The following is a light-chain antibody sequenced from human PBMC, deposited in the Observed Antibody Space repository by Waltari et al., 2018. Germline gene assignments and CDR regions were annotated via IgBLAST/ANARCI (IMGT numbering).Light chain of an antibody. CDR1: RSHIGSYYR. J-gene: IGLJ1*01. CDR2: ANN. V-gene: IGLV1-40*01. Sequence: QSVLTQPPPVSGAPGQRVTISCTGSRSHIGSYYRVPWYQHLPGTAPKVLIYANNNRPSGVPDRFSGSKSGASASLAITGLQAEDEADYYCQSFDSSLDGYVFGTGTKVTVL. CDR3: QSFDSSLDGYV.